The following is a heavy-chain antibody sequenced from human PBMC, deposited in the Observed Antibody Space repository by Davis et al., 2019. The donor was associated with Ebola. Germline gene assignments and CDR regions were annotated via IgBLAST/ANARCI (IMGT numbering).Heavy chain of an antibody. V-gene: IGHV3-7*01. CDR2: IKQDGSEK. CDR3: ARVGRQWLVFFDY. Sequence: PGGSLRLSCAASGFTFSSYWMSWVRQAPGKGLEWVANIKQDGSEKYYVDSVKGRFTISRDNAKNSLYLQMNSLRAEDTAVYYCARVGRQWLVFFDYWGQGTLVTVSS. D-gene: IGHD6-19*01. CDR1: GFTFSSYW. J-gene: IGHJ4*02.